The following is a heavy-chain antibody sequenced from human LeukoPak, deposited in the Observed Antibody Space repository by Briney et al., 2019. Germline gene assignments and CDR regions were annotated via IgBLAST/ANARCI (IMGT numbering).Heavy chain of an antibody. CDR1: GGSISSSPYY. D-gene: IGHD5-18*01. CDR2: IYYSGTT. CDR3: AKGAGGFSYYNWFDP. V-gene: IGHV4-39*07. Sequence: TETLSLTCTVSGGSISSSPYYWGWIRQPPGKGLEWIGSIYYSGTTHYNPSLESRVTISVDTSKNQFSLKLASVTAADTAIYYCAKGAGGFSYYNWFDPWGQGTLVTVSS. J-gene: IGHJ5*02.